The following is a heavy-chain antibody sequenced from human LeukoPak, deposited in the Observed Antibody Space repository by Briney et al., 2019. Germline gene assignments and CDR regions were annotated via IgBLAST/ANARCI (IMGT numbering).Heavy chain of an antibody. D-gene: IGHD2-2*01. CDR2: ISGSGGST. CDR3: AGYCSSTSCYADAGY. J-gene: IGHJ4*02. V-gene: IGHV3-23*01. CDR1: GFTFSSYA. Sequence: GGSLRLSCAASGFTFSSYAMSRVRQASGKGLEWVSAISGSGGSTYYADSVKGRFTISRDNSKNTLYLQMNSLRAEDTAVYYCAGYCSSTSCYADAGYWGQGTLVTVSS.